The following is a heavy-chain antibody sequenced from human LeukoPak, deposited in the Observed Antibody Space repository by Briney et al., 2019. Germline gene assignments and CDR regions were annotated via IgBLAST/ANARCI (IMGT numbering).Heavy chain of an antibody. V-gene: IGHV4-61*02. J-gene: IGHJ4*02. CDR3: ARDYTVRGVIPDY. Sequence: SETLSLTCTVSGGSISSGSYYWSWIRQPAGKGLEWIGRIYTSGSTNYNPSLKSRVTISVDTSKNQFSLKLSSVTAADTAVYYCARDYTVRGVIPDYWGQGTLVTVSS. CDR2: IYTSGST. CDR1: GGSISSGSYY. D-gene: IGHD3-10*01.